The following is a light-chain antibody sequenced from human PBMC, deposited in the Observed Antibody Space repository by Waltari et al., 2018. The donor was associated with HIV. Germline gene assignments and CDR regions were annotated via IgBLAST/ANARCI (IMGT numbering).Light chain of an antibody. CDR2: EVS. CDR3: SSYTSSSTYV. Sequence: QSALTQPASVSGSPGQSITISCTGTSSDVGGYHFVSWYQQYPGKAPKLMIYEVSNRPSGVSNRFSGSKSGNTASLTISGLQAEDEADYYCSSYTSSSTYVFGIGTKVTVL. J-gene: IGLJ1*01. CDR1: SSDVGGYHF. V-gene: IGLV2-14*01.